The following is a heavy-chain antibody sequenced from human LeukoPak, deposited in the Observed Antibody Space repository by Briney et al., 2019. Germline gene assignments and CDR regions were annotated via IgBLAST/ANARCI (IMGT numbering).Heavy chain of an antibody. CDR1: GFTFSSYA. J-gene: IGHJ4*02. Sequence: PGGSLRLSCAASGFTFSSYAMSWVRQAPGKGLEWVANIKQDGSEKYYVDSVKGRFTISRDNAKNSLYLQMNSLRAEDTAVYYCARDHYYYDSYFDYWGQGTLVTVSS. CDR3: ARDHYYYDSYFDY. V-gene: IGHV3-7*01. D-gene: IGHD3-22*01. CDR2: IKQDGSEK.